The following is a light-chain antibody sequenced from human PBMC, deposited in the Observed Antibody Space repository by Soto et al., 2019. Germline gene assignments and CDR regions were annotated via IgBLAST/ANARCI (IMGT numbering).Light chain of an antibody. CDR3: QTWGTGILV. CDR2: LNSDGSH. CDR1: SGHSSYA. J-gene: IGLJ3*02. Sequence: QSVLTQSPSASASLGASVKLTCALSSGHSSYAIAWHQQQPEKGPRALMKLNSDGSHTRGDGIPDRFSGSSSGAVRYLTISSLQSEDEADYYCQTWGTGILVFGGGTKVTVL. V-gene: IGLV4-69*01.